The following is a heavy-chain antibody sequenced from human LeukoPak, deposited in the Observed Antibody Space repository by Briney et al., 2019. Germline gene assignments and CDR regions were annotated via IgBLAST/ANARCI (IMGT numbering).Heavy chain of an antibody. CDR3: ARGRYGGYDYVY. CDR1: GYTFTGYY. D-gene: IGHD5-12*01. J-gene: IGHJ4*02. CDR2: INHNSCCT. V-gene: IGHV1-2*02. Sequence: ASVKVSCKASGYTFTGYYMHWVRQAPGQGLEWMGWINHNSCCTNYAQKFQGRVTMTRDTSISTAYMELNRLRSDDKAVYYCARGRYGGYDYVYWGQGTLVTVSS.